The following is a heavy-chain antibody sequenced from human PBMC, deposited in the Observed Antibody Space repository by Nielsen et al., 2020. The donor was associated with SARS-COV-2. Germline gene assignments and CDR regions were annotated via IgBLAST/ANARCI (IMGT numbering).Heavy chain of an antibody. J-gene: IGHJ5*02. CDR2: INHSGST. CDR3: ARGVEMSIAAAGRGVNWFDP. D-gene: IGHD6-13*01. CDR1: GGSFSGYY. Sequence: SETLSLTCAVYGGSFSGYYWSWIRQPPGKGLEWIGEINHSGSTNYNPSLKSRVTISVDTSKNQFSLKLSSVTAADTAVYYRARGVEMSIAAAGRGVNWFDPWGQGTLVTVSS. V-gene: IGHV4-34*01.